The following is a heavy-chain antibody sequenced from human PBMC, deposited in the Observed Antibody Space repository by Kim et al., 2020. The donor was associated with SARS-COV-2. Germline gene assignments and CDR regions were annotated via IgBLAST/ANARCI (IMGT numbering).Heavy chain of an antibody. CDR3: ARHKGNTIFGVVIIDAFDI. J-gene: IGHJ3*02. CDR1: GGSISSSSYY. V-gene: IGHV4-39*01. Sequence: SETLSLTCTVSGGSISSSSYYWGWIRQPPGKVLEWIGSIYYSGSTYYNPSLKSRVTISVDTSKNQFSLKLSSVTAADTAVYYCARHKGNTIFGVVIIDAFDIWGQGTMVTVSS. D-gene: IGHD3-3*01. CDR2: IYYSGST.